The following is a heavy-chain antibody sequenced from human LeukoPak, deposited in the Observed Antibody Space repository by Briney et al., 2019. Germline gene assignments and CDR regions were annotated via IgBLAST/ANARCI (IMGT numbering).Heavy chain of an antibody. D-gene: IGHD3-22*01. J-gene: IGHJ4*02. Sequence: SETLSLTCTVSGGSISSYYWSWIRQPAGKGLEWIGRIYTSGSTNYNPSLKSRLTISVDTSKNQFSLKLSFVTAADTAVYYCARHYPRGHNNDRSGYIYPFDYWGQGTLVTVSS. CDR2: IYTSGST. V-gene: IGHV4-4*07. CDR3: ARHYPRGHNNDRSGYIYPFDY. CDR1: GGSISSYY.